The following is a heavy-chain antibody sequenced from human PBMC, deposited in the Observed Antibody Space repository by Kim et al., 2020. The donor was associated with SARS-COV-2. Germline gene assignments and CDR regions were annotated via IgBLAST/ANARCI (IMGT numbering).Heavy chain of an antibody. V-gene: IGHV3-64D*09. J-gene: IGHJ3*02. Sequence: TYYADSVKGRFTISRDNSKNTLYLQMSSLRAEDTAVYYCVKDDGFGAFDIWGQGTMVTVSS. CDR3: VKDDGFGAFDI. D-gene: IGHD3-10*01. CDR2: T.